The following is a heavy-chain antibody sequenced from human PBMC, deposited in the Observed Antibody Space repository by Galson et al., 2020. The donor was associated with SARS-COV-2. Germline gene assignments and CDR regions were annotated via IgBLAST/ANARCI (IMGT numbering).Heavy chain of an antibody. V-gene: IGHV4-34*01. J-gene: IGHJ4*02. CDR2: INHRGNT. CDR1: GGSFSGYY. D-gene: IGHD3-9*01. Sequence: SETLSLTCAAYGGSFSGYYWSWIRQPPGKGLEWIGEINHRGNTNYNPSLKSRVTISVDTPKNQFSLKVNSVTAADTAVYFCARGGRYSHFDYWGQGTLLTVSS. CDR3: ARGGRYSHFDY.